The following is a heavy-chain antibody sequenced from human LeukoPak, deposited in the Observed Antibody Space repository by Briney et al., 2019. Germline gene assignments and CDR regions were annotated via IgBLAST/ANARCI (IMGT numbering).Heavy chain of an antibody. Sequence: SETLSLTCAVYGGSFSGYYWSWIRQPPGKGLEWIGEINHSGSTNYNPSLKSRVTISVDTSKNQFSLKLSSVTAADTAVYYCARSPMVRGVIIPYYGMDVWGQGTTVTVSS. J-gene: IGHJ6*02. CDR3: ARSPMVRGVIIPYYGMDV. CDR2: INHSGST. D-gene: IGHD3-10*01. V-gene: IGHV4-34*01. CDR1: GGSFSGYY.